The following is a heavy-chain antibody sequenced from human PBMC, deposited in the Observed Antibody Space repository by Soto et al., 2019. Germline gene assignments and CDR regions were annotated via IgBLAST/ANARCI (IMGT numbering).Heavy chain of an antibody. D-gene: IGHD2-15*01. J-gene: IGHJ1*01. CDR1: GGSFSGYY. V-gene: IGHV4-34*01. CDR3: ARGRVVAATLYFQH. Sequence: QVQLQQWGAGLLKPSETLSLTCAVYGGSFSGYYWSWIRQPPGKGLEWIGEINHSGSTNYNPSLKSRVTISVDTSKNQFSLKLRSVTAADTAVYYCARGRVVAATLYFQHWGQGTLVTVSS. CDR2: INHSGST.